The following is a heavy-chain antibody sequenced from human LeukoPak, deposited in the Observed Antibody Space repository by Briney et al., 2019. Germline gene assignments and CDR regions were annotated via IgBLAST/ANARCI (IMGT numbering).Heavy chain of an antibody. V-gene: IGHV4-61*01. J-gene: IGHJ4*02. Sequence: PSETLSLTCTVSGGSISRSTYYWSWIRQPPGKGLEWIGYIYYSGSTNYNPSLKSRVTISVDTSKNQFSLKLSSVTAADTAVYYCAREGPRSGWYGRYFDYWGQGTLVTVSS. CDR1: GGSISRSTYY. CDR3: AREGPRSGWYGRYFDY. CDR2: IYYSGST. D-gene: IGHD6-19*01.